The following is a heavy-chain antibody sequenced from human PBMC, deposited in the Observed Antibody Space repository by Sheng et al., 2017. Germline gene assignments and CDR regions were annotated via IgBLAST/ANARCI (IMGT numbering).Heavy chain of an antibody. CDR1: GASISSGSFY. CDR3: ARDPDSLYYFYAMDV. D-gene: IGHD2-15*01. Sequence: QVQLQQSGPGLVKPSQTLSLTCTVSGASISSGSFYWTWIRQPAGKGLEWIGHIYTSGSTNYNPSLKSRVTISVDTSKNQFSLRLTSVTAADTAVYYCARDPDSLYYFYAMDVWGQGTTVTVSS. V-gene: IGHV4-61*02. J-gene: IGHJ6*02. CDR2: IYTSGST.